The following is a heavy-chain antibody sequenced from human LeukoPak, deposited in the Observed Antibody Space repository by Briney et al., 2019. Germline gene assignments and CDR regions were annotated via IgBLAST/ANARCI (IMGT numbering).Heavy chain of an antibody. CDR3: ARRAGGGVYYFDY. CDR2: IKQDGSEK. J-gene: IGHJ4*02. D-gene: IGHD2-8*01. CDR1: GFTFSSYW. V-gene: IGHV3-7*01. Sequence: PGGSLRLSCAASGFTFSSYWMSWVRQAPGKGLEWVANIKQDGSEKYYVDSVKGRFTISRDNAKNSLYLQMNSLRAEDTAVYYCARRAGGGVYYFDYWGQGTLVTVSS.